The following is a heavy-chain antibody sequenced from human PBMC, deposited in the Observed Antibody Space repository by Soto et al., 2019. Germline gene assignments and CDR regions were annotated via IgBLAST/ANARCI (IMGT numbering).Heavy chain of an antibody. CDR2: LIPILGST. CDR1: GGSFSRDA. V-gene: IGHV1-69*01. J-gene: IGHJ4*02. CDR3: ARGGDFIMVRGIIVY. D-gene: IGHD3-10*01. Sequence: QVQLVQSGAEVKKPGSSVKVSCKASGGSFSRDALSWVRQAPGQGLEWMGGLIPILGSTFYAQRSHGRVTITADESTNTADMELSSLRSEDTAVYYCARGGDFIMVRGIIVYWGQGTLVTVSS.